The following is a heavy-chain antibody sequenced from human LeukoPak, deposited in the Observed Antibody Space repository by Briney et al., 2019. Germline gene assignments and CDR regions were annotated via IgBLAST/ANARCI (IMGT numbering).Heavy chain of an antibody. CDR1: GFTFSNFR. CDR3: AKQMAVDYFHY. CDR2: ISYDGKNE. D-gene: IGHD5-24*01. V-gene: IGHV3-30*18. Sequence: GGSLRLSCAASGFTFSNFRMHWVRQAPGKGLEWVAVISYDGKNEYYTDSVKGRFTISRDNAKNTLYLQMNSLRAEDTAVYYCAKQMAVDYFHYWGQGTLVTVSS. J-gene: IGHJ4*02.